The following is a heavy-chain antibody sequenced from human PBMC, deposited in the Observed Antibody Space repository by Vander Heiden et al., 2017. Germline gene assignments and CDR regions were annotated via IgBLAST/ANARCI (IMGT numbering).Heavy chain of an antibody. D-gene: IGHD6-19*01. Sequence: QVRLILSGGGMVQRGNFLSLSCQPSGFTFSRFLMHWVRQAPGKGLEWVANILPDENTRYGADAVKGRSTVSRDNSKQTLYLKIKSMRVEDTAVYYSARDGSGWYPGDYWGQGTMVTVYS. CDR3: ARDGSGWYPGDY. CDR1: GFTFSRFL. J-gene: IGHJ4*02. V-gene: IGHV3-30*19. CDR2: ILPDENTR.